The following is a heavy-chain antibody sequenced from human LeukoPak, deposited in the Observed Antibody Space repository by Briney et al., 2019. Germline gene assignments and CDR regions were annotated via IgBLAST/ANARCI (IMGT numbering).Heavy chain of an antibody. V-gene: IGHV3-48*01. J-gene: IGHJ4*02. CDR1: GFTFSSYS. D-gene: IGHD1-1*01. Sequence: GGSLRLSCAASGFTFSSYSMNWVRQAPGKGLEWVSYISSSSSTIYYADSVKGRFTISRDNAKNSLYLQMNSLRAEDTAVYYCARVQHVGDSDYWGQGTLVTVSS. CDR2: ISSSSSTI. CDR3: ARVQHVGDSDY.